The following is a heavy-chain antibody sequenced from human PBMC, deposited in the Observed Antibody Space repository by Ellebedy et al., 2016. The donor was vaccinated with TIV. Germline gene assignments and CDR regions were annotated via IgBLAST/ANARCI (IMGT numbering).Heavy chain of an antibody. D-gene: IGHD1-26*01. CDR2: ITAIFHTV. J-gene: IGHJ4*02. CDR1: GGPFSSSA. Sequence: SVQVSCKASGGPFSSSAIPWVRQAPGQGLEWMGGITAIFHTVNYAQKFQGRVTITADKSTSTVYLEMSSLRSEDTAVYYCARSGTYYPGYFDYWGQGTLVTVSS. CDR3: ARSGTYYPGYFDY. V-gene: IGHV1-69*06.